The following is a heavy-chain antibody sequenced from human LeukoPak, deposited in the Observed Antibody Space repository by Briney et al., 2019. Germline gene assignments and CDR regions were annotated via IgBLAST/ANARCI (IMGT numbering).Heavy chain of an antibody. CDR2: ISSGSSYI. V-gene: IGHV3-21*01. CDR1: GFTFSSFS. Sequence: VGSLRLSCAASGFTFSSFSMNWVRQAPGKGLEWVSSISSGSSYIYYADSVKGRFTISRDNAKNSLYLQMNSLRAEDTAVYYCARPPFEYSSSSGWFDPWGQGTLVTVSS. D-gene: IGHD6-6*01. J-gene: IGHJ5*02. CDR3: ARPPFEYSSSSGWFDP.